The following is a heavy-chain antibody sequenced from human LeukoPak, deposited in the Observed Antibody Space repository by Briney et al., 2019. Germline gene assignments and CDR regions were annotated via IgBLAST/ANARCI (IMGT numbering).Heavy chain of an antibody. Sequence: GESLRLSCAASGLTFRLYGMSWVRQTLGKGLQWVSTIDGPGRITLYADSVKGRFTISRDNSKNTMYLQMSSLRAEDTALYYCAKAQAGGFNYGPFDYWGQGSLVTVSS. J-gene: IGHJ4*02. D-gene: IGHD5-18*01. CDR2: IDGPGRIT. CDR1: GLTFRLYG. CDR3: AKAQAGGFNYGPFDY. V-gene: IGHV3-23*01.